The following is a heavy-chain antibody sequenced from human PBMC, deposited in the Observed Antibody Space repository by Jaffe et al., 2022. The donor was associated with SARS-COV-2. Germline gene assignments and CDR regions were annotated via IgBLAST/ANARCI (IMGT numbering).Heavy chain of an antibody. CDR1: GLKFNDYA. J-gene: IGHJ3*01. D-gene: IGHD1-1*01. Sequence: EVQLVESGGGLVQPGRSLRLSCAASGLKFNDYAMHWVRQAPGKGLEWVSGISRDTLNVAYADSVKGRFTISRDNAKNSLFLQMNGLRPEDTALYYCTKDMSRCDDTCHPFDVWGQGTMVTVSS. V-gene: IGHV3-9*01. CDR3: TKDMSRCDDTCHPFDV. CDR2: ISRDTLNV.